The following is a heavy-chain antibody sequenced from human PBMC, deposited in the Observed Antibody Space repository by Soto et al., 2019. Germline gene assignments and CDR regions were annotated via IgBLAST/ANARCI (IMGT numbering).Heavy chain of an antibody. D-gene: IGHD6-19*01. CDR3: ARAVGDPLYYLDY. Sequence: EVQLVESGGDLVQRGGSLRLSCAASGFPFSSYWMHWVRHTPGKGLDWVARISGDGVTTYYADSVTGRFTVSRDNAKNTLSLQISGLRAEDTAVYYCARAVGDPLYYLDYWGQGTLVTVSS. J-gene: IGHJ4*02. CDR1: GFPFSSYW. V-gene: IGHV3-74*01. CDR2: ISGDGVTT.